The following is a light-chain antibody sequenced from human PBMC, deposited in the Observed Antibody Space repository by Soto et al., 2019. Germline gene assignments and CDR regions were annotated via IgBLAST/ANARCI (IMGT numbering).Light chain of an antibody. CDR3: SAYTRSTYLDVV. CDR2: EVT. Sequence: QSVLTQPASVSGSPGQSITIPCTGTSSDVGGHNYVSWYQQHPGTAPKLMIYEVTNRPSGVSNRFSGSKSGNMASLTISGLQAEDEAYYYCSAYTRSTYLDVVFGGVTKLTVL. J-gene: IGLJ2*01. CDR1: SSDVGGHNY. V-gene: IGLV2-14*01.